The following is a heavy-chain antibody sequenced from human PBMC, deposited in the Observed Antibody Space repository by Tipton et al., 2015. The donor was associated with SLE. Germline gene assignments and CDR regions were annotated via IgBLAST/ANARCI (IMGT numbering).Heavy chain of an antibody. Sequence: TLSLTCTVSGYSVSSGYYWGWIRQPPGKGLEWIGSIYYSGSTYYNPSLKSRVPISVDTSKHQFSLKLSSVTAADTAVYYCARGYSYAYWFDPWGQGTLVTVSS. CDR1: GYSVSSGYY. J-gene: IGHJ5*02. CDR3: ARGYSYAYWFDP. V-gene: IGHV4-38-2*02. D-gene: IGHD5-18*01. CDR2: IYYSGST.